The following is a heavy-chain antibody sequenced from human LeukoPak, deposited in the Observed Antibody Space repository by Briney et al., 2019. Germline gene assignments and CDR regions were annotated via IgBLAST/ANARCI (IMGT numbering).Heavy chain of an antibody. J-gene: IGHJ6*03. CDR2: ISSSSSYI. CDR1: GFTFSSYG. V-gene: IGHV3-21*01. Sequence: GGTLRLSCAASGFTFSSYGMSWVRQAPGKGLEWVSSISSSSSYIYYADSVKGRFTISRDNAKNSLYLQMNSLRAEDTAVYYCARDFATVTTSDYYYYMDVWGKGTTVTVSS. D-gene: IGHD4-17*01. CDR3: ARDFATVTTSDYYYYMDV.